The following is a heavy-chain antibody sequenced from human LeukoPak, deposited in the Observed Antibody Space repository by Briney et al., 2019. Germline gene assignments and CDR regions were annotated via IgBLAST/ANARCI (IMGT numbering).Heavy chain of an antibody. CDR3: ARLNPSGFDY. CDR1: GYTFTSYA. V-gene: IGHV1-18*01. Sequence: ASVKVSCKASGYTFTSYAMNWVRQAPGQGLEWMGWISAYNGDTNYAQNLQGRVTVTTDTSTSTAYTELRSLRSDDTAVYYCARLNPSGFDYWGQGTLVTVSS. J-gene: IGHJ4*02. CDR2: ISAYNGDT. D-gene: IGHD1-26*01.